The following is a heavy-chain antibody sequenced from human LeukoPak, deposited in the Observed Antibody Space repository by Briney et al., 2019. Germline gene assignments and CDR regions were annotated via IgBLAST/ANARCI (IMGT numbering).Heavy chain of an antibody. J-gene: IGHJ4*02. Sequence: SQTLSLTCAISGDSVSCNSAAWSWIRQSPSRGLEWLGRTYYRSKWYNDYAVSVKSRITINPDTSKNQFSLQLNSVTPEHKAVYYRANDLISGWYCLFDYGGQGTLVTVSS. D-gene: IGHD6-19*01. CDR1: GDSVSCNSAA. V-gene: IGHV6-1*01. CDR2: TYYRSKWYN. CDR3: ANDLISGWYCLFDY.